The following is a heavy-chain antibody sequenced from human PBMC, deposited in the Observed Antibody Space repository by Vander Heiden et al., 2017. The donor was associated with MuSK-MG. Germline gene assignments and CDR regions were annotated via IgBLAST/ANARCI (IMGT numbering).Heavy chain of an antibody. CDR2: ISWNSGSI. D-gene: IGHD3-16*01. Sequence: EVQLVESGGGLVQPGRSLRLSCAASGFTFDDYAMHWVRQAPGKGLEWVSGISWNSGSIGYADSVKGRFTISRDNAKNSLYLQMNSLRAEDTALYYCAKDRGMAGQRRYEFDYWGQGTLVTVSS. V-gene: IGHV3-9*01. CDR1: GFTFDDYA. J-gene: IGHJ4*02. CDR3: AKDRGMAGQRRYEFDY.